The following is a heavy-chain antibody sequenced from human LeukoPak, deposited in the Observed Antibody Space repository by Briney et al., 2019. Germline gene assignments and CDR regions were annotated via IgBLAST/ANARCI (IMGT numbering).Heavy chain of an antibody. J-gene: IGHJ4*02. V-gene: IGHV3-7*01. CDR3: ARIRRGWSQNWDY. CDR1: GFTCSSYW. D-gene: IGHD6-19*01. CDR2: IKQDGSEK. Sequence: PGGSLRLSCAASGFTCSSYWMSWVRQAPGKGLEWVANIKQDGSEKYYVDSVKGRFTISRDNAKNSLYLQVNSLRAEDTAVYYCARIRRGWSQNWDYWGQGTLVTVSS.